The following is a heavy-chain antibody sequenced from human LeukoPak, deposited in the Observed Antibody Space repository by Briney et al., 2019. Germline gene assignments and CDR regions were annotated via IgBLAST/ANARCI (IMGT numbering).Heavy chain of an antibody. J-gene: IGHJ4*02. V-gene: IGHV3-21*01. Sequence: PGGSLRLSCAASGFTFSSYSMNWVRQAPGKGLEWVSSISSSSSYIYYADSVKGRFTISRDNAKNSLYLQMNSLRAEDTAVYYCARDQGSSGWYSYWGQGTLVTVSS. D-gene: IGHD6-19*01. CDR3: ARDQGSSGWYSY. CDR2: ISSSSSYI. CDR1: GFTFSSYS.